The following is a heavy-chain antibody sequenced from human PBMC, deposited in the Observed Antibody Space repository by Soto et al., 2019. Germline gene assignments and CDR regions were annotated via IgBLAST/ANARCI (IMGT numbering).Heavy chain of an antibody. CDR2: ISYDGSNK. CDR3: ARAREGDYGGN. V-gene: IGHV3-30-3*01. Sequence: QVQLVESGGGVVQPGRSLRLSCAASGFTFSSYAMHWVRQAPGKGLEWVAVISYDGSNKYYADSVKGRFTISRDNSKNTLYLQMNSLRAEDTAVYYCARAREGDYGGNWGQGTPVTVSS. D-gene: IGHD4-17*01. CDR1: GFTFSSYA. J-gene: IGHJ4*02.